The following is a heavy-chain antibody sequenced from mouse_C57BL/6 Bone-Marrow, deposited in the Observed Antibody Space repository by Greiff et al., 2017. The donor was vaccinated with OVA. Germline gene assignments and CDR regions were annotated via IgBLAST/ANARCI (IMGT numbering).Heavy chain of an antibody. CDR1: GYTFTEYT. V-gene: IGHV1-62-2*01. D-gene: IGHD5-1*01. J-gene: IGHJ3*01. CDR3: ARQEEVRYEYLHWFAY. Sequence: LQESGAELVKPGASLKLSCKASGYTFTEYTIHWVKQRPGQGLEWIGWFYPGSGSIKYNEKFKDKATLTADKSSSTVYMELSRVTSEDSAVYFCARQEEVRYEYLHWFAYWGQGTMVTVSA. CDR2: FYPGSGSI.